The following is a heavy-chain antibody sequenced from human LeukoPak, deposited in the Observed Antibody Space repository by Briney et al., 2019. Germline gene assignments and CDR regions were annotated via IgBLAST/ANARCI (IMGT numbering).Heavy chain of an antibody. D-gene: IGHD3-22*01. CDR2: LYSGGST. Sequence: GGSLRLSCAASTFTLSSKYMGWVSQAPGGGREWVSVLYSGGSTYYPASVKGRFTISRDNSQTTLYLQMDSLRAEHTAVYYCARLYDSSGYGAFDIWGQGTMVAVSS. J-gene: IGHJ3*02. V-gene: IGHV3-66*02. CDR3: ARLYDSSGYGAFDI. CDR1: TFTLSSKY.